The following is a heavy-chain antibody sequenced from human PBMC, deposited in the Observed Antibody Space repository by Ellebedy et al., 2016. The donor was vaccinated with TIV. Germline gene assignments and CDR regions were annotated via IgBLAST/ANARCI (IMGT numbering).Heavy chain of an antibody. Sequence: SVKVSXXASGGTFSSYAISWVRQAPGQGLEWMGGIIPIFGTANYAQKFQGRVTITADESTSTAYMELSSLRSEDTAVYYCARSYYGDYSGFDPWGQGTLVTVSS. CDR2: IIPIFGTA. V-gene: IGHV1-69*13. CDR3: ARSYYGDYSGFDP. CDR1: GGTFSSYA. J-gene: IGHJ5*02. D-gene: IGHD4-17*01.